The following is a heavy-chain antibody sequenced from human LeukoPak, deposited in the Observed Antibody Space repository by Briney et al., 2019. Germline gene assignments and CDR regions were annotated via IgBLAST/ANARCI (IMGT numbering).Heavy chain of an antibody. CDR3: ARQVSVYYDSSGYYIGCNWFDP. Sequence: SETLSLTCAVYGGSFSGYYWSWIRQPPGKGLEWIGEINHSGSTNYNPSLKSRVTISVDTSKNQFSLKLSSVTAADTAVYYCARQVSVYYDSSGYYIGCNWFDPWGQGTLVTVSS. D-gene: IGHD3-22*01. CDR1: GGSFSGYY. J-gene: IGHJ5*02. V-gene: IGHV4-34*01. CDR2: INHSGST.